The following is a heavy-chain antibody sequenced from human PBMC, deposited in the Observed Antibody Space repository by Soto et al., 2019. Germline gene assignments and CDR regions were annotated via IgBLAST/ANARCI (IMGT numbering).Heavy chain of an antibody. CDR3: ARGGYYDNVWGKLSDYGLDV. Sequence: ASVKVSCKASGYTLTNYAISWVRQAPGQGPEWMGWINTYNGNSNYAQKFQGRVTMTTDTSTNTAYMELRSLTSDDTAVYYCARGGYYDNVWGKLSDYGLDVWGQGTTVTVSS. CDR1: GYTLTNYA. V-gene: IGHV1-18*01. D-gene: IGHD3-16*01. J-gene: IGHJ6*02. CDR2: INTYNGNS.